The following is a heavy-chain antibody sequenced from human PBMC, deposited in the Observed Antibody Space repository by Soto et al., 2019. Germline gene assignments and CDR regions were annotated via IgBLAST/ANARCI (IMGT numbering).Heavy chain of an antibody. D-gene: IGHD4-17*01. CDR2: IYHSGST. J-gene: IGHJ4*02. V-gene: IGHV4-30-2*01. CDR3: ARASTTVTTLDY. CDR1: GDSISSTRW. Sequence: SETLSLTCTVSGDSISSTRWWSWIRQPPGKGLEWIGYIYHSGSTYYNPSLKSRVTISVDRSKNQFSLKLSSVTAADTAVYYCARASTTVTTLDYWGQGTLVTVSS.